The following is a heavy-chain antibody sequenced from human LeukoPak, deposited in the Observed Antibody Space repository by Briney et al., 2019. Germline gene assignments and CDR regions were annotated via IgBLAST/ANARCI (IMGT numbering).Heavy chain of an antibody. CDR2: IYKSGDV. V-gene: IGHV4-59*01. D-gene: IGHD3-16*01. Sequence: PSETLSLTCSVSGDSTTSYYWSWIRQSPGKGLEWLGLIYKSGDVNYHPSFRSRLFMSVDRSKTQVSLRLRSVTAADTAVYYCASGKYFYDDAGSVNRASRTALDLWARGTMAIVSS. CDR1: GDSTTSYY. J-gene: IGHJ3*01. CDR3: ASGKYFYDDAGSVNRASRTALDL.